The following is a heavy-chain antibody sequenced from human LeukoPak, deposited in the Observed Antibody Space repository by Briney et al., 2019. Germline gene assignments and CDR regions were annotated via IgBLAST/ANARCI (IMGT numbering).Heavy chain of an antibody. V-gene: IGHV4-39*01. D-gene: IGHD3-10*01. CDR2: GTT. Sequence: SETLSLTCSVSGGPISSTTYYWGWVRQPPGKGLEWIGSGTTYYNPSLRSRVTISVDTSKNQFSLKLTSVTAADTAVYYCARTGGYMAWGVQNWHDPWGQGILVTVSS. CDR1: GGPISSTTYY. J-gene: IGHJ5*02. CDR3: ARTGGYMAWGVQNWHDP.